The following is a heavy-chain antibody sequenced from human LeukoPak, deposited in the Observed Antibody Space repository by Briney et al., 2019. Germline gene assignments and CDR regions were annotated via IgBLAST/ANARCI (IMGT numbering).Heavy chain of an antibody. CDR3: ATGNIFVY. V-gene: IGHV3-7*01. D-gene: IGHD3-3*02. Sequence: GGSLRLSCTVSGFTFSGHWMNWVRQAPGKGLEWVATIKYDGSEKAYVDSVEGRFTISRDNSKDSLFLQMDSLRAEDTAVYYCATGNIFVYWGQGTLVTVSS. CDR1: GFTFSGHW. CDR2: IKYDGSEK. J-gene: IGHJ4*02.